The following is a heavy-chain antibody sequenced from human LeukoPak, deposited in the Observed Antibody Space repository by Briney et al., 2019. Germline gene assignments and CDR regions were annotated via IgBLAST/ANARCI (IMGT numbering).Heavy chain of an antibody. V-gene: IGHV3-33*01. CDR2: IWYDGSNK. D-gene: IGHD5-24*01. CDR3: ARGPGEMATIT. CDR1: GFTFSSYG. Sequence: PGGSLRLSCAASGFTFSSYGMHWVRQAPGKGLEWVAVIWYDGSNKYYADSVKGRFTIPRDNSKNTLYLQMNSLRAEDTAVYYCARGPGEMATITGGQGTLVTVSS. J-gene: IGHJ4*02.